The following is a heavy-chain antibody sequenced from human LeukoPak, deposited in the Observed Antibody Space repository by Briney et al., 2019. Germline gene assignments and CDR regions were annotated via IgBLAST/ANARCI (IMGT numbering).Heavy chain of an antibody. CDR3: ARRKGDGYNSPFDY. CDR1: GYSFPNYW. D-gene: IGHD5-24*01. CDR2: IYPADSDT. Sequence: PGESLKISCKGSGYSFPNYWIGWVRQMPGQDLEWMGIIYPADSDTRYSPSFQGQVTISADKSINTAYLQWTSLKASDTAMYYCARRKGDGYNSPFDYWGQGTLVTVSS. V-gene: IGHV5-51*01. J-gene: IGHJ4*02.